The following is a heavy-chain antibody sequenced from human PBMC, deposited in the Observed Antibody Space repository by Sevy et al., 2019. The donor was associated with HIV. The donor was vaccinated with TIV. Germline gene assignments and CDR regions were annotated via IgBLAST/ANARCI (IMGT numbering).Heavy chain of an antibody. D-gene: IGHD3-10*01. V-gene: IGHV4-39*01. CDR2: IFFSGST. Sequence: SETLSLTCTVSGVSISGSSYYWGWIRQPPGKGLEWIASIFFSGSTYYNPSLKSRVTISVDTFKSQISLKLNSVTAADTALYYCARQGGLVDRAFDYWGQGTLVTVSS. J-gene: IGHJ4*02. CDR1: GVSISGSSYY. CDR3: ARQGGLVDRAFDY.